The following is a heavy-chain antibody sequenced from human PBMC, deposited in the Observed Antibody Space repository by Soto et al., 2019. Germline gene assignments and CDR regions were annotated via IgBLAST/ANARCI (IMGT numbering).Heavy chain of an antibody. V-gene: IGHV5-51*01. D-gene: IGHD6-13*01. CDR2: IYPGDSDT. J-gene: IGHJ4*02. CDR3: AKDPQQLIVYFDY. CDR1: GYSFTSYW. Sequence: GESLKISCKGSGYSFTSYWIGWVRQMPGKGLEWMGIIYPGDSDTRYSPSFQGQVTISRDNSKNTLYLQMNSLRAEDTAVYYCAKDPQQLIVYFDYWGQGTQVTVSS.